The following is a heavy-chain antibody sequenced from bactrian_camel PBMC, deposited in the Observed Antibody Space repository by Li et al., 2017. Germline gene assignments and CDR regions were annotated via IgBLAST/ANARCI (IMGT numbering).Heavy chain of an antibody. V-gene: IGHV3S42*01. CDR2: IGSKAGVI. D-gene: IGHD5*01. Sequence: VQLVESGGGSVQAGGSLRLSCVASGLTNNRVCMGWFRQAPGKEREGVAAIGSKAGVIIYADSAKGRFTISQDNARNTVYLQMNNLLLDDTAMYYCAEEIKVGWGDCPTDGPGEYIYWGHGTQVTVS. CDR1: GLTNNRVC. CDR3: AEEIKVGWGDCPTDGPGEYIY. J-gene: IGHJ4*01.